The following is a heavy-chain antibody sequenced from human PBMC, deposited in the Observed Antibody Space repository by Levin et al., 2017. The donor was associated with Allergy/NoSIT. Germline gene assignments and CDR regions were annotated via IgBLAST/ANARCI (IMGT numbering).Heavy chain of an antibody. V-gene: IGHV4-34*01. J-gene: IGHJ4*02. CDR2: INHSGST. Sequence: SETLSLTCAVYGGSFSGYYWSWIRQPPGKGLEWIGEINHSGSTNYNPSLKSRVTISVDTSKNQFSLKLSSVTAADTAVYYCARRYDYVWGSYRYRYFDYWGQGTLVTVSS. D-gene: IGHD3-16*02. CDR3: ARRYDYVWGSYRYRYFDY. CDR1: GGSFSGYY.